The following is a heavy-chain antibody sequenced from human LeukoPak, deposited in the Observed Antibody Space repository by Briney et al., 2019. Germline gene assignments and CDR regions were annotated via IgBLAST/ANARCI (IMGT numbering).Heavy chain of an antibody. Sequence: PGGSLRLSCAASGFTFTSYSMNWVRQAPGKGLEWVSSISSSSSYIYYADSVKGRFTISRDNAKNSLYLQMNSLRAEDTAVYYCARDRIAAYNWFDPWGQGTLDTVSS. J-gene: IGHJ5*02. CDR1: GFTFTSYS. CDR3: ARDRIAAYNWFDP. V-gene: IGHV3-21*01. D-gene: IGHD6-13*01. CDR2: ISSSSSYI.